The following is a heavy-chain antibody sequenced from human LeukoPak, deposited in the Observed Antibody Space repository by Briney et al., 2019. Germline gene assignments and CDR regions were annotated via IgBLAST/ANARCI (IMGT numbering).Heavy chain of an antibody. CDR1: GYTFTSYD. CDR2: MNPNSGNT. V-gene: IGHV1-8*01. CDR3: ARARVRGVRFYYYYGMDV. J-gene: IGHJ6*02. Sequence: GASVKVSCKASGYTFTSYDINWVRQATGQGLEWMGWMNPNSGNTGYAQKFQGRVTMTRNTSIGTAYMELSSLRSEDTAVYYCARARVRGVRFYYYYGMDVWGQGTTVTVSS. D-gene: IGHD3-10*01.